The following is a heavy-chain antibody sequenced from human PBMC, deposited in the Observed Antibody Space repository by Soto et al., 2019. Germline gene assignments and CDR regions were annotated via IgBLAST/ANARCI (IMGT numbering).Heavy chain of an antibody. J-gene: IGHJ6*02. CDR3: ARGYCSSTSCHAFFGMDV. V-gene: IGHV5-51*01. Sequence: PGESLKISCKGSGYSFTSYWIGWVRQMPGKGLEWMGIIYPGDSDTRYSPSFQGQVTISADKSISTAYLQWSSLKASDTAMYYCARGYCSSTSCHAFFGMDVWGQGTTVTVSS. CDR2: IYPGDSDT. CDR1: GYSFTSYW. D-gene: IGHD2-2*01.